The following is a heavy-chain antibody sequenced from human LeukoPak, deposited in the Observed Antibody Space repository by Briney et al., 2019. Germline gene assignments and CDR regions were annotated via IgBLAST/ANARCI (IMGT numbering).Heavy chain of an antibody. CDR2: ISSSSSYI. CDR1: GFTFSSYA. V-gene: IGHV3-21*01. D-gene: IGHD2-2*01. J-gene: IGHJ4*02. CDR3: ARVVGGRYCSSTSCLSHFDY. Sequence: PGGSLRLSCAASGFTFSSYAMSWVRQAPGKGLEWVSSISSSSSYIYYADSVKGRFTISRDNAKNSLYLQMNSLRAEDTAVYYCARVVGGRYCSSTSCLSHFDYWGQGTLVTVSS.